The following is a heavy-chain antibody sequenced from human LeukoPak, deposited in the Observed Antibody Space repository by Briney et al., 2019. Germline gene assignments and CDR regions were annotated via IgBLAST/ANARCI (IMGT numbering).Heavy chain of an antibody. V-gene: IGHV4-34*01. CDR3: ARGGYGDYVAEYFQH. CDR2: INHSGST. CDR1: GVSFSGYY. D-gene: IGHD4-17*01. J-gene: IGHJ1*01. Sequence: SETLSLTCAVYGVSFSGYYWSWIRQPPGKGLEWIGEINHSGSTNYNPSLKSRVTISVDTSKNQFSLKLSSVTAADTAVYYCARGGYGDYVAEYFQHWGQGTLVTVSS.